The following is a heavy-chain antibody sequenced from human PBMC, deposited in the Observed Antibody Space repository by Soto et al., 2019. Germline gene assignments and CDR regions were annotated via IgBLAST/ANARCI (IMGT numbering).Heavy chain of an antibody. J-gene: IGHJ6*02. CDR3: ARAAEIVVVPAAISYYYYGMDV. CDR2: INHSGST. V-gene: IGHV4-34*01. D-gene: IGHD2-2*02. Sequence: KASETLSLTCAVYGGSFSGYYWSWIRQPPGKGLEWIGEINHSGSTNYNPSLKSRVTISVDTSKNQFSLKLSSVTAADTAVYYCARAAEIVVVPAAISYYYYGMDVWGQGTTVTVSS. CDR1: GGSFSGYY.